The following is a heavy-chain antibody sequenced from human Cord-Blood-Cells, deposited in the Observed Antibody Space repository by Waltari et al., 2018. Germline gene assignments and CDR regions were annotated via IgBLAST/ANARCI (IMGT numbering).Heavy chain of an antibody. CDR3: AKQSITMIVVVITRGYFDY. V-gene: IGHV3-23*01. CDR1: GFTFSSYA. CDR2: ISGSGGST. D-gene: IGHD3-22*01. J-gene: IGHJ4*02. Sequence: EVQLLESGGGLVQPGGSLRLSCAASGFTFSSYAMSWFRQAPGKGLEWVSAISGSGGSTYYADSVKGRFTISRDNSKNTLYLQMNSLRAEDTAVYYCAKQSITMIVVVITRGYFDYWGQGTLVTVSS.